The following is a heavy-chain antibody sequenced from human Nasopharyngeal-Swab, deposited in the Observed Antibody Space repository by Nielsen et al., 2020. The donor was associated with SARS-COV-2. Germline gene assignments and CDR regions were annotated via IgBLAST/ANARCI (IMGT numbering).Heavy chain of an antibody. V-gene: IGHV4-39*01. Sequence: WIRQPPGTGLEWIGSIYYSGSTYYNPSLKSRVTISVDTSKNQFSLKLSSVTAADTAVYYCARRPNCSSTSCSYYYYYMGVWGKGTTVTVSS. D-gene: IGHD2-2*01. CDR2: IYYSGST. CDR3: ARRPNCSSTSCSYYYYYMGV. J-gene: IGHJ6*03.